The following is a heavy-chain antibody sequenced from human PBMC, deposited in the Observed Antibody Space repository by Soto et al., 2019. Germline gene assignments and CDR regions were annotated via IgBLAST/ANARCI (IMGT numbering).Heavy chain of an antibody. CDR1: GGTVSSNY. V-gene: IGHV3-53*04. CDR3: VRGRYGSEIH. Sequence: EGRLVESGGGLVQPGGSLRLSCAAFGGTVSSNYMTWVRLAPGKGLEWVSLVYSGGATHYAASVKGRFTISTHSSQNTLFLQMNSLRTEDTATYYCVRGRYGSEIHWGQGTKVTVSS. J-gene: IGHJ4*02. CDR2: VYSGGAT. D-gene: IGHD3-10*01.